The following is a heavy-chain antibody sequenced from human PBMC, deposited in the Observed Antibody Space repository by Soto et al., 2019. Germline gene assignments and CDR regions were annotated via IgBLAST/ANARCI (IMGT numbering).Heavy chain of an antibody. Sequence: SETLSLTFTVWGGSISSYYWSWIRQPPGKGLEWIGYIYYSGSTNYNPSLKSRVTISVDTSKNQFSLKLRSVTAAHTAVYYCARDGKKTLRDWFDPSRQGISVTVSS. CDR2: IYYSGST. CDR3: ARDGKKTLRDWFDP. V-gene: IGHV4-59*12. CDR1: GGSISSYY. J-gene: IGHJ5*02. D-gene: IGHD1-1*01.